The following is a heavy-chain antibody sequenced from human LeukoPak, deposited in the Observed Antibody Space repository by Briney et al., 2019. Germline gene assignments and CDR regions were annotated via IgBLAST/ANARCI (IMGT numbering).Heavy chain of an antibody. J-gene: IGHJ4*02. V-gene: IGHV3-30-3*01. CDR3: ASIVVVTAFDY. D-gene: IGHD2-21*02. CDR2: ISYDGSNK. Sequence: GRSLRLSCAAAGFTFRSYAMHGVREAPRERLEWVAVISYDGSNKYYADSVKDRFTISRDNSKNTLYLQMNSLRAEDTAVYYCASIVVVTAFDYWGQGTLVTVSS. CDR1: GFTFRSYA.